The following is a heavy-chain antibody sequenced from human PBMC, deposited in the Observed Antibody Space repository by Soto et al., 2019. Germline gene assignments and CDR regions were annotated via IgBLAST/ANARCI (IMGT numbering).Heavy chain of an antibody. CDR3: AKANRIAAAGTEWFDT. Sequence: PXGVLRVSGAASGFTFSSSSMSWVRQAPGKGLEWVSAISGSGGSTYYADSVKGRFTISRDNSKNTLYLQMNSPRAEDTAVYYCAKANRIAAAGTEWFDTWGQGTLVTVSS. J-gene: IGHJ5*02. CDR1: GFTFSSSS. D-gene: IGHD6-13*01. CDR2: ISGSGGST. V-gene: IGHV3-23*01.